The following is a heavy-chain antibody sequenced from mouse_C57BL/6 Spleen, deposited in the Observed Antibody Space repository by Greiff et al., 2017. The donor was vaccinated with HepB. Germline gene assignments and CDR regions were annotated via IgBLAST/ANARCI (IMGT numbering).Heavy chain of an antibody. V-gene: IGHV5-4*01. J-gene: IGHJ2*01. CDR3: ARDRTGTNYFDY. CDR1: GFTFSSYA. Sequence: EVQVVESGGGLVKPGGSLKLSCAASGFTFSSYAMSWVRQTPEKRLEWVATISDGGSYTYYPDNVKGRFTISRDNAKNNLYLQMSHLKSEDTAMYYCARDRTGTNYFDYWGQGTTLTVSS. D-gene: IGHD4-1*01. CDR2: ISDGGSYT.